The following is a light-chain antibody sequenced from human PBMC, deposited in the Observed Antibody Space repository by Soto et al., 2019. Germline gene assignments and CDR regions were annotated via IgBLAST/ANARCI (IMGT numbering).Light chain of an antibody. Sequence: EIVMTQSPATLSVSPGERATLSCRASQSVSSNLAWYQQKPGQAPRLLIYGASTMATGIPARFSGSGSGTEFTLTISSLQSEDFAVYYCQQYNNWPRWSFGGGPKVEIK. CDR2: GAS. V-gene: IGKV3-15*01. CDR3: QQYNNWPRWS. J-gene: IGKJ4*01. CDR1: QSVSSN.